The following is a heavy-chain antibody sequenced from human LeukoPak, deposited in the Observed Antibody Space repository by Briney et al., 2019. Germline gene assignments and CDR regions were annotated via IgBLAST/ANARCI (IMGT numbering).Heavy chain of an antibody. CDR3: ARGRQLGCGGNSFPCSY. V-gene: IGHV1-8*01. CDR2: MNPNSGNT. CDR1: GYTFTSYD. J-gene: IGHJ4*02. Sequence: ASVKVSCKASGYTFTSYDINWVRQATGQGLEWMGWMNPNSGNTGYAQKFQGRVTMTRNTSISTAYMELSSLRSEDTAVYYCARGRQLGCGGNSFPCSYWGQGTLVTVSS. D-gene: IGHD4-23*01.